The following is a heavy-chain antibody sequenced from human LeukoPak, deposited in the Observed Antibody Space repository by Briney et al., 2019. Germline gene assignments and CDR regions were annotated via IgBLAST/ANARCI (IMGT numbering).Heavy chain of an antibody. Sequence: GGSLRLSCAASGFTFSYYAMHWVRQAPGKGLEWVAVISYDGSNEYYADSVRGRFTISRDNSKNTLYLQMNSLRAEDTAVYYCAKDPRFIAVAGSFDYWGQGTLVTVSS. CDR2: ISYDGSNE. CDR3: AKDPRFIAVAGSFDY. V-gene: IGHV3-30-3*01. CDR1: GFTFSYYA. D-gene: IGHD6-19*01. J-gene: IGHJ4*02.